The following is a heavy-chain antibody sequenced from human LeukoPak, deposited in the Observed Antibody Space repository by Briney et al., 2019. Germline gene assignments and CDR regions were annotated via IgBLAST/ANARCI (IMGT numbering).Heavy chain of an antibody. CDR3: ARHFGGSYYLFDY. J-gene: IGHJ4*02. V-gene: IGHV4-61*02. CDR2: IYTSGST. Sequence: ASETLSLTCTVSGGSISSGSYYWSWIRQPAGKGLEWIGRIYTSGSTNYNPSLKSRVTISVDTSKNQFSLKLSSVTAADTAVYYCARHFGGSYYLFDYWGQGTLVTVFS. D-gene: IGHD1-26*01. CDR1: GGSISSGSYY.